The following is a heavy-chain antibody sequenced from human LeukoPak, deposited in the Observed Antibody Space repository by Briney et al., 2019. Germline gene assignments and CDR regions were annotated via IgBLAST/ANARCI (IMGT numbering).Heavy chain of an antibody. Sequence: QPGGSLRLSCVASGFTFSSYEMNWVRQAPGKGLEWVSYISSGGNTIYYADSVKGRFTISRDNAKNSLYLQMNSLRAEDTAVYYCAREGTAMVSFDYWGQGTLVTVSS. CDR3: AREGTAMVSFDY. D-gene: IGHD5-18*01. CDR1: GFTFSSYE. CDR2: ISSGGNTI. J-gene: IGHJ4*02. V-gene: IGHV3-48*03.